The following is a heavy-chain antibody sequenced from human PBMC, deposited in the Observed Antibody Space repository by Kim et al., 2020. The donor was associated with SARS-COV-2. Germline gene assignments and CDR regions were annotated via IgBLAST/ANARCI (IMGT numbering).Heavy chain of an antibody. CDR2: IYYSGST. D-gene: IGHD3-3*01. CDR1: GGSISSYY. V-gene: IGHV4-59*01. Sequence: SETLSLTCTVSGGSISSYYWSWIRQPPGKGLEWIGYIYYSGSTNYNPSLKSRVTISVDTSKNQFSLKLSSVTDADTAVYYCAGVSGEYYDFWSGYYSVGGFDYWGQGTLVTVSS. J-gene: IGHJ4*02. CDR3: AGVSGEYYDFWSGYYSVGGFDY.